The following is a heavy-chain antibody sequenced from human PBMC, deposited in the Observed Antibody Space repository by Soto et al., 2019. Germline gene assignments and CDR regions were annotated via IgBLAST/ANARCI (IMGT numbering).Heavy chain of an antibody. CDR3: ERVRIPFAFDI. CDR2: INPNSGGP. V-gene: IGHV1-2*02. J-gene: IGHJ3*02. CDR1: RDTFTGYY. Sequence: QVNLEQSGAEVKKPGASVKVSCKASRDTFTGYYMHWERQAPGQGLECMGWINPNSGGPDYAQKFQGRVTMTRVTSISTVYMEQGRLKSVDTVLYYCERVRIPFAFDIWGQGTMDT.